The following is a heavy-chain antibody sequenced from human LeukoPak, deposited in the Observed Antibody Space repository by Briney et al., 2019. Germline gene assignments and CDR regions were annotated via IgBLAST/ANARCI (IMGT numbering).Heavy chain of an antibody. V-gene: IGHV3-23*01. CDR1: GFTFSTYA. D-gene: IGHD3-10*01. CDR2: ISISGGST. J-gene: IGHJ5*02. CDR3: AKDRDLLFAHCWFDL. Sequence: GGSLRLSCAAAGFTFSTYAMSWVRQAPGKGLEWVSGISISGGSTYYADSVKGRFTISRDNSKNTLYLQMDRLRAEDTAVYYCAKDRDLLFAHCWFDLWGQGTLVTVSS.